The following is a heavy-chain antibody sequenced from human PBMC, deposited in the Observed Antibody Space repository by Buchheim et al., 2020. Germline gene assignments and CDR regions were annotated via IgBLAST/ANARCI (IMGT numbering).Heavy chain of an antibody. V-gene: IGHV4-31*01. CDR2: IYYSGST. J-gene: IGHJ4*02. CDR3: ARSDSSGYYYDY. D-gene: IGHD3-22*01. CDR1: GGSISSGGHY. Sequence: QVQLQESGPGLVKPSQTLSLNCTVSGGSISSGGHYWSWIRQSPGKGLEWIGYIYYSGSTYYNPSLKGPVTISVDASQNQSSLKLTSVTAADTAVYFCARSDSSGYYYDYWGQGTL.